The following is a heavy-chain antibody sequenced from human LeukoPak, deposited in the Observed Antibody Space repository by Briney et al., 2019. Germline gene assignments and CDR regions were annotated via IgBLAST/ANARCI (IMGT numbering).Heavy chain of an antibody. Sequence: SETLSLTCTVSGGSVSSGSFYWSWIRQPAGKGLEWIGRIYTSGSTNYNPSLKSRVTISVDTSRNQLSLKLSSVTAADTAVYYCATVAVGATTAAFNIWGQGTMVTVSS. V-gene: IGHV4-61*02. D-gene: IGHD1-26*01. CDR2: IYTSGST. CDR1: GGSVSSGSFY. CDR3: ATVAVGATTAAFNI. J-gene: IGHJ3*02.